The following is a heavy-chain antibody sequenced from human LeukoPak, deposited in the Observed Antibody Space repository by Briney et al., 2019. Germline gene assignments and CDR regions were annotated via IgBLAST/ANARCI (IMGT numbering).Heavy chain of an antibody. CDR2: IKPDGSAI. CDR1: GFTFISSW. Sequence: GGSLRLSCTASGFTFISSWMSWVRQAPGKGLEWVANIKPDGSAIYYVDSVTGRFNISRDNAKNSLYLQMNSLRAEDTAVYYCSEGSYFDYWGQGTLVTVSS. CDR3: SEGSYFDY. J-gene: IGHJ4*02. V-gene: IGHV3-7*01. D-gene: IGHD3-10*01.